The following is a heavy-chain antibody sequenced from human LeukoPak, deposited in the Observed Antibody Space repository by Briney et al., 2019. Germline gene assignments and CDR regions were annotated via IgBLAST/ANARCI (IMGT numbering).Heavy chain of an antibody. CDR3: ARCTASCYANAFDV. V-gene: IGHV3-23*01. D-gene: IGHD2-2*01. CDR2: INGGGDAT. Sequence: GGSLRLSCATPGFTFNNNAMSWVRQAPGKGLELVSAINGGGDATEYADSVKGRFTISRDNSKNTLYLQMNSLRPDDTAVYYCARCTASCYANAFDVWGQGTLLTVSS. J-gene: IGHJ3*01. CDR1: GFTFNNNA.